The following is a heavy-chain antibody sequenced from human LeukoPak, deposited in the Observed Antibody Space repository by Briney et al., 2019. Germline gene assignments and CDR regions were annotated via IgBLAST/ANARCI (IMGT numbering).Heavy chain of an antibody. J-gene: IGHJ4*02. CDR1: GDSFSSNTAA. V-gene: IGHV6-1*01. Sequence: SQTLSLTCAISGDSFSSNTAAWNWIRQSPSRGLEWLGRTYYRSKWYNDYAVSVKSRITINPDTSKNQFSLQLKAVTPEDTAVYFCAREPYYYGSGSYCYFDYWGQGILVTVSS. CDR3: AREPYYYGSGSYCYFDY. D-gene: IGHD3-10*01. CDR2: TYYRSKWYN.